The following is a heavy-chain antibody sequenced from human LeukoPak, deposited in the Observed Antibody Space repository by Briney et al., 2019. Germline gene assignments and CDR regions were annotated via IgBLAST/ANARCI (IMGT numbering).Heavy chain of an antibody. Sequence: GGSLRLSCAASGFTFSSYSMNWVRQAPGKGLEWVSSISSSSYIYYADSVKGRFTISRDNAKNSLYLQMNSLRAEDTAVYYCAKLNCSSTSCYGSHYYYYYGMDVWGQGTTVTVSS. V-gene: IGHV3-21*04. J-gene: IGHJ6*02. CDR3: AKLNCSSTSCYGSHYYYYYGMDV. D-gene: IGHD2-2*01. CDR2: ISSSSYI. CDR1: GFTFSSYS.